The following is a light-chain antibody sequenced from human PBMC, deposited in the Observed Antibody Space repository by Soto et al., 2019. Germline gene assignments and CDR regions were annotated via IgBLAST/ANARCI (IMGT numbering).Light chain of an antibody. J-gene: IGKJ1*01. CDR3: QQRSNWPVT. V-gene: IGKV3-11*01. Sequence: EMVWTESACTLSLAAGERETLSCRASQSVSSYLAWYQQKPGQAPRLLIYDASTRATGISARFSGSGSGTDFTLTISSLEPEDFAIYYCQQRSNWPVTFGQGTKV. CDR1: QSVSSY. CDR2: DAS.